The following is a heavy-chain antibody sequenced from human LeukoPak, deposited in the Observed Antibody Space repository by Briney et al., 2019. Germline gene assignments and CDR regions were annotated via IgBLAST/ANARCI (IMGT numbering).Heavy chain of an antibody. Sequence: ASVKVSCKASGYTFTNYDINWVRQATGQGLEWMGWMNPNSGNTGYAQKFQGRVTMTRNTSISTAYMELSSLRSEDTALYYCARDIAGDTKGRWCDTWGQGTPVTVSS. J-gene: IGHJ5*02. V-gene: IGHV1-8*01. CDR3: ARDIAGDTKGRWCDT. CDR2: MNPNSGNT. CDR1: GYTFTNYD. D-gene: IGHD1-26*01.